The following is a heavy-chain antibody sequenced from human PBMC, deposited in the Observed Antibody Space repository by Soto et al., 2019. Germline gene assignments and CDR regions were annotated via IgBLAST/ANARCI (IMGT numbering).Heavy chain of an antibody. CDR3: ARRYCISTSCYYGWFDP. V-gene: IGHV4-39*01. Sequence: SETLSLTCTVSGGSISSSSYYWGWIRQPPGKGLEWIGSIYYSGSTYYNPSLKSRVTISVDTSKHQFSLKLSSVTAADTAVYCFARRYCISTSCYYGWFDPWGQGTLVTV. D-gene: IGHD2-2*01. CDR2: IYYSGST. CDR1: GGSISSSSYY. J-gene: IGHJ5*02.